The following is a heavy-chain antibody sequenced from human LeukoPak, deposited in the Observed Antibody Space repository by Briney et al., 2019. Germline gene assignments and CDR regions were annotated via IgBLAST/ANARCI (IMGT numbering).Heavy chain of an antibody. CDR2: INPSGGST. Sequence: EASVKVSCKASGYTFTSYYMHWVRQAPGQGLEWMGIINPSGGSTSYAQKFQGRVTMTRDMSTSTVYMELSSLRSDDTAMYYCARDVGYSSVYYYYYYMDVWGKGTTVTVSS. J-gene: IGHJ6*03. CDR3: ARDVGYSSVYYYYYYMDV. D-gene: IGHD6-19*01. V-gene: IGHV1-46*01. CDR1: GYTFTSYY.